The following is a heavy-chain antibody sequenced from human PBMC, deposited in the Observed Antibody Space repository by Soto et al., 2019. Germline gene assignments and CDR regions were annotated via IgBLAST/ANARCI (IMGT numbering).Heavy chain of an antibody. CDR1: GFTFSSYW. D-gene: IGHD5-12*01. CDR3: AREGGGRMVAAGGLGY. CDR2: IKQDGSGK. J-gene: IGHJ4*02. V-gene: IGHV3-7*03. Sequence: EVQLVESGGGLVQPGGSLRLSCAASGFTFSSYWMSWVRQAPGKGLEWVANIKQDGSGKYYVDSVKGRFTISRDNAKNSRILQMNSLRAEDTAVYYCAREGGGRMVAAGGLGYWGQGTLVTVSS.